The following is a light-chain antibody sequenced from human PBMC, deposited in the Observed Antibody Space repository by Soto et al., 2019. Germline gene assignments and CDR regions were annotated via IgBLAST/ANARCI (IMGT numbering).Light chain of an antibody. CDR2: DVT. CDR3: GSITRSSTSV. CDR1: SSDVGGFEY. Sequence: QSALGQPASVSGPPGQSITISCTGTSSDVGGFEYVSWYQHQPGKAPKLIIYDVTKRPSGVSNRFSGSKSGNTASLTISGIQGECEGDYYCGSITRSSTSVFGTGTKVTVL. V-gene: IGLV2-14*01. J-gene: IGLJ1*01.